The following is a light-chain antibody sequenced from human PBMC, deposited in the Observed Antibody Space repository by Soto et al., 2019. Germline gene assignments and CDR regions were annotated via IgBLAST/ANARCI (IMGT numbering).Light chain of an antibody. Sequence: IALTQSPATVSFSPGDRVTLSCGASQNIYSNLGGYQQRPGQAPRLIIYRASARPTGIPARFSGSGSGTECTLTISSLQSEDFATYYCQQYHNLWSVGRGTKVEIK. CDR3: QQYHNLWS. J-gene: IGKJ1*01. CDR2: RAS. CDR1: QNIYSN. V-gene: IGKV3-15*01.